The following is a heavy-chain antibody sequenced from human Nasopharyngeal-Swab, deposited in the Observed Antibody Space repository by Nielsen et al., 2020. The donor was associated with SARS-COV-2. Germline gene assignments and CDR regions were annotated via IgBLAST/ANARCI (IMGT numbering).Heavy chain of an antibody. CDR3: ARAGRHCDSGSCHPWGC. CDR1: AFIFSCCG. D-gene: IGHD3-10*01. J-gene: IGHJ4*02. Sequence: GESLKISCAVPAFIFSCCGMHWVRQAPGKGLEWVANIKKDGSEKYYADAVRGRFTISRDDANNFLYLQMNSLRPEDTAVYYCARAGRHCDSGSCHPWGCWGRGTLVTVSS. V-gene: IGHV3-7*03. CDR2: IKKDGSEK.